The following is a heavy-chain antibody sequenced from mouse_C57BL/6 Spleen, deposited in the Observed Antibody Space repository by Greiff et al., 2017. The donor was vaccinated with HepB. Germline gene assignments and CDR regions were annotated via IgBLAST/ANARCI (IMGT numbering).Heavy chain of an antibody. D-gene: IGHD2-2*01. CDR2: IWSGGST. J-gene: IGHJ1*03. CDR1: GFSLTSYG. CDR3: AKRRGYPDWYFDG. V-gene: IGHV2-4*01. Sequence: VKLQESGPGLVQPSQSLSITCTVSGFSLTSYGVHWVRQPPGKGLEWLGVIWSGGSTDYNAAFISRLSISKDNSKSQVFFKMNSLQADDTAIYYCAKRRGYPDWYFDGWGTGTTVTVSS.